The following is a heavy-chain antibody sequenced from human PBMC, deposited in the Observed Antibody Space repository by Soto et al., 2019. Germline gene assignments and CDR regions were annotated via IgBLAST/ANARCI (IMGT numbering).Heavy chain of an antibody. Sequence: SETLSLTCAVYGGSFSGYYWSWIRQPPGKGLEWIGEINHSGSTNYNPSLKSRVTISVDTSKNQFSLKLSSVTAADTAVYYCARGGSVVVVPADTRANWVDPWGKGPLLTVS. D-gene: IGHD2-2*01. CDR3: ARGGSVVVVPADTRANWVDP. CDR1: GGSFSGYY. CDR2: INHSGST. V-gene: IGHV4-34*01. J-gene: IGHJ5*02.